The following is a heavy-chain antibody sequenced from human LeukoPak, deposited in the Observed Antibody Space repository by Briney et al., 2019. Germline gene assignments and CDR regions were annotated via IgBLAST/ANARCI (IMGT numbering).Heavy chain of an antibody. CDR3: ARGYCSSTSCYMDV. CDR1: GYTFTSYD. Sequence: GASVKVSCKASGYTFTSYDINWVRQATGQGLEWMGWMNPNSGNTGYAQKFQGRVTITGDTSASTAYMELSSLRSEDTAVYYCARGYCSSTSCYMDVWGQGTTVT. V-gene: IGHV1-8*01. D-gene: IGHD2-2*01. J-gene: IGHJ6*02. CDR2: MNPNSGNT.